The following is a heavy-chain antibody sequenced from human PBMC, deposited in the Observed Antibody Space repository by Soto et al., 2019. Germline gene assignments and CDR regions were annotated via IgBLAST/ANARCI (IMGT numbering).Heavy chain of an antibody. D-gene: IGHD3-10*01. CDR3: AKDGGV. CDR1: GFTFSSYG. CDR2: ISYDGSNK. J-gene: IGHJ4*02. V-gene: IGHV3-30*18. Sequence: QVQLVESGGGVVQPGRSLRLSCAASGFTFSSYGMHWVRQAPGKGLEWVAVISYDGSNKYYADSVKGRFTISRDNSKNTLYLQMNSPRAEDTAVYYCAKDGGVWGQGTLVTVSS.